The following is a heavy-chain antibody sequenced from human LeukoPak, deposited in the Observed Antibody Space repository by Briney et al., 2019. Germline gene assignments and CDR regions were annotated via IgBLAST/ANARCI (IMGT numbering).Heavy chain of an antibody. Sequence: GGTLRLSCAASGFTFSSYGMSWVRQTPGKGLEWVSSISGSGDSTFYADSVKGRFSISRDNSKNTLYLQVNGLRTEDTAVYYCAKDRLLNCRGDCYIFDYWGQGTVVTVSS. V-gene: IGHV3-23*01. CDR3: AKDRLLNCRGDCYIFDY. CDR2: ISGSGDST. J-gene: IGHJ4*02. CDR1: GFTFSSYG. D-gene: IGHD2-21*02.